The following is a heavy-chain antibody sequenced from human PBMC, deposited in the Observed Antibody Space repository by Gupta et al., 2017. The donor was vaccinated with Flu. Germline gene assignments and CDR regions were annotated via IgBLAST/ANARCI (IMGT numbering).Heavy chain of an antibody. V-gene: IGHV3-30*18. Sequence: QVQLVESGGGVVQPGRSLRLSCAASGFTFSSYGMHWVRQAPGKGLEWVAVISYDGSNKYYADSVKGRFTISRDNSKNTLYLQMNSLRAEDTAVYYCAKDSPTGFDYWGQGTLVTVSS. CDR1: GFTFSSYG. J-gene: IGHJ4*02. CDR3: AKDSPTGFDY. CDR2: ISYDGSNK.